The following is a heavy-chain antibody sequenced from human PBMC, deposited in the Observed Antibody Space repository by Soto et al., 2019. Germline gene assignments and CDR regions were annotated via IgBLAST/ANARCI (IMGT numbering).Heavy chain of an antibody. CDR1: GGTFSSYA. D-gene: IGHD6-6*01. CDR3: ARDPNSSSSSFGFWWFDP. CDR2: IIPIFGTA. V-gene: IGHV1-69*13. J-gene: IGHJ5*02. Sequence: SVKVSCKASGGTFSSYAISWVRQAPGQGLEWMGGIIPIFGTANYAQKFQGRVTITADESTSTAYMELSSLRSEDTAVYYCARDPNSSSSSFGFWWFDPWGQGTLVTVSS.